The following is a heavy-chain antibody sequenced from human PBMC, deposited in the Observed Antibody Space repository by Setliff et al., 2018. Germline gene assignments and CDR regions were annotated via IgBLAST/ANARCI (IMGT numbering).Heavy chain of an antibody. CDR1: GYSIRSGNY. CDR3: ARLYIVVVVAATPAWFDP. J-gene: IGHJ5*02. CDR2: ISHSGSA. V-gene: IGHV4-38-2*01. Sequence: PSETLSLTCAVSGYSIRSGNYWGWIRQPPGKGLEWIGSISHSGSAYYNPSLKSRVTISLDMSKNQFSLKLSSVTAADTAVYYCARLYIVVVVAATPAWFDPWGQGTLVTVSS. D-gene: IGHD2-15*01.